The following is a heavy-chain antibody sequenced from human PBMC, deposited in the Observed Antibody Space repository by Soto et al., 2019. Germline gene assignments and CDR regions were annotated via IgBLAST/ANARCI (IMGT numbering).Heavy chain of an antibody. D-gene: IGHD3-10*01. CDR2: ISGSSSST. Sequence: GGSLRLSCAASGFTFSSYAMSWVRQAPGKGLEWVSAISGSSSSTYYADSVKGRFTISRDNAKNTLYLQMNSLRAEDTAVYYLGRSPCSMDVSGTGTTVTGSS. V-gene: IGHV3-23*01. CDR1: GFTFSSYA. J-gene: IGHJ6*04. CDR3: GRSPCSMDV.